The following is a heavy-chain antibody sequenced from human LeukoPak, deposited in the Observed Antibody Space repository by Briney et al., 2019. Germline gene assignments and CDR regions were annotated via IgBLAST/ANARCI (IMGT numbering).Heavy chain of an antibody. CDR1: GFSFSSSG. V-gene: IGHV3-21*01. CDR2: IGSTGTDR. CDR3: ARDALYSSSSSDY. J-gene: IGHJ4*02. D-gene: IGHD6-6*01. Sequence: GGSLRLSCAASGFSFSSSGINWVRQAPGKGLEWVSSIGSTGTDRYYADSVKGRFTISRDNAKNSLYLQMNSLRAEDTAVYYCARDALYSSSSSDYWGQGTLVTVSS.